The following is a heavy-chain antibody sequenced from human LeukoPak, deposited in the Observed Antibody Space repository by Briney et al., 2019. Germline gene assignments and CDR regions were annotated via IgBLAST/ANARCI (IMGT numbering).Heavy chain of an antibody. CDR1: GFSLTTSGVG. D-gene: IGHD4-17*01. CDR2: IYWDNNK. Sequence: ESGPTLVKPTQTLTLTCTFSGFSLTTSGVGVGWIRQPPGKALEWLALIYWDNNKLYRPSLRSRLTIAKGTSKNQVVLTFTNMDPVDTATYSRAHYGYYRFLYHLDHWGQGTLVTVSS. J-gene: IGHJ4*02. V-gene: IGHV2-5*02. CDR3: AHYGYYRFLYHLDH.